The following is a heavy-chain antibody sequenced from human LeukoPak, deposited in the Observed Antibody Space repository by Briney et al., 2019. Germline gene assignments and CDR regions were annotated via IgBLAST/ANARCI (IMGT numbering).Heavy chain of an antibody. CDR1: GFTFRSSA. CDR3: AKDWGYASGTFFVN. CDR2: LSSEGRDK. Sequence: PGGSLRLSCAASGFTFRSSAMHWVRQAPGKGLEWVAVLSSEGRDKYYADSVKGRFTISRDNSKNTLSLQMDSLRAEDTAVYYCAKDWGYASGTFFVNWGQGTLVTVSS. J-gene: IGHJ4*02. D-gene: IGHD6-19*01. V-gene: IGHV3-30*18.